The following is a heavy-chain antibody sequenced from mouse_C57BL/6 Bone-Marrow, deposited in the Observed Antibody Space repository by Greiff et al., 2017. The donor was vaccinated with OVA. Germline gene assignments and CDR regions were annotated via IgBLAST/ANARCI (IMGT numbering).Heavy chain of an antibody. Sequence: VQLQQSGGDLVKPGGSLKLSCAASGFTFSSYGMSWVRQTPDKRLEWVATISSGGSYTYYPDSVKGRFTISRDNAKNTLYLQMSSLKSEDTAMYYCARGGYRYFDVWGTGTTVTVSS. CDR3: ARGGYRYFDV. J-gene: IGHJ1*03. CDR2: ISSGGSYT. V-gene: IGHV5-6*01. CDR1: GFTFSSYG.